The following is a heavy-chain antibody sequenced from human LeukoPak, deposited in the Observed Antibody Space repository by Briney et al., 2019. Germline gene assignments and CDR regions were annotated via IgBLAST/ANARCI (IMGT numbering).Heavy chain of an antibody. J-gene: IGHJ4*02. V-gene: IGHV3-23*01. CDR3: AVGSTYSGSYYDCFDY. CDR1: GFTFSSYA. CDR2: ISGSGGST. Sequence: GGSLRLSCAASGFTFSSYAMCWVRQAPGKGLEWVSAISGSGGSTYYADSVKGRFTISRDNSKNTLYLQMNSLRAEDTAVYYCAVGSTYSGSYYDCFDYWGQGTLVTVSS. D-gene: IGHD1-26*01.